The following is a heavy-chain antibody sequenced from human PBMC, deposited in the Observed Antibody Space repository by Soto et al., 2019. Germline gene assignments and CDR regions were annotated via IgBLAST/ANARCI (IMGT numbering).Heavy chain of an antibody. CDR1: GFTFSSYS. CDR3: ARENSIAAAGSTD. J-gene: IGHJ4*02. CDR2: ISSSSSYI. D-gene: IGHD6-13*01. Sequence: EVQLVESGGGLVKPGGSLRLSCAASGFTFSSYSMNWVRQAPGKGLEWVSSISSSSSYIYYADSVKGRFTISRDNAKNSLYLQMNSLRAEDTAVYYCARENSIAAAGSTDWGQGTLVTVSS. V-gene: IGHV3-21*01.